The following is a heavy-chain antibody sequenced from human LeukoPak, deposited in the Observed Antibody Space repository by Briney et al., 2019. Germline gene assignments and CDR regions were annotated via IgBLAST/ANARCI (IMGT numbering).Heavy chain of an antibody. CDR1: GFSLSTRGVG. CDR3: AHSSRRESCHGARCYYFDY. CDR2: IYWDDDK. V-gene: IGHV2-5*02. Sequence: SGPTLVKPTQTLTLTCTFSGFSLSTRGVGVGWIRQPPGKALEWLSLIYWDDDKRYRPSLKSRLTITKDTSKNQMVLTMTNMDPVDTATYYCAHSSRRESCHGARCYYFDYWGQGTLVTVSS. J-gene: IGHJ4*02. D-gene: IGHD4/OR15-4a*01.